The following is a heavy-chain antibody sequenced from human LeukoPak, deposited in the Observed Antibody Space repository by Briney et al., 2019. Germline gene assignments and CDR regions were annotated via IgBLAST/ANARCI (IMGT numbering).Heavy chain of an antibody. CDR1: GYSIGSGYY. CDR2: IYHSWST. Sequence: SETLSLTCAASGYSIGSGYYWGWIRQPAGEGLGWIGIIYHSWSTYYNPSLKSRVTISVDTSNTQFSLKLSSVTAADTAVYYCARLTLRRDIVVVWWFDPWGQGTLVTVSS. V-gene: IGHV4-38-2*01. D-gene: IGHD2-2*01. J-gene: IGHJ5*02. CDR3: ARLTLRRDIVVVWWFDP.